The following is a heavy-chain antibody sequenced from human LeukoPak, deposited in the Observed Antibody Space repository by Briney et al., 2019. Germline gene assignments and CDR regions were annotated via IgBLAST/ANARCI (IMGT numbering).Heavy chain of an antibody. D-gene: IGHD1-26*01. J-gene: IGHJ4*02. CDR3: ARYSGSYYPSDY. V-gene: IGHV1-2*04. CDR1: GYTFTGYY. Sequence: GASVKVSCKASGYTFTGYYMHWVRQAPGQGLEWMGWINPNSGGTNYAQKFQGWVTMTRDTSISTAYMELRSLRSDDTAVYYCARYSGSYYPSDYWGQGTLVTVSS. CDR2: INPNSGGT.